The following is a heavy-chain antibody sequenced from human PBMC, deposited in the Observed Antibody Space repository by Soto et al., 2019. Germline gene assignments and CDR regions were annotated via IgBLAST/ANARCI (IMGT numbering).Heavy chain of an antibody. CDR1: GYSFTSYW. J-gene: IGHJ4*02. CDR3: ASTPDIRFLDDY. D-gene: IGHD3-3*01. Sequence: EVQLVQSGAEVKKPGESLRISCKGSGYSFTSYWISWVRQMPGKGLEWMGRIDPSDSYTNYSPSFQGHVTISADKSISTAYLQWSSLKASDTAMYYCASTPDIRFLDDYWGQGTLVTVSS. V-gene: IGHV5-10-1*03. CDR2: IDPSDSYT.